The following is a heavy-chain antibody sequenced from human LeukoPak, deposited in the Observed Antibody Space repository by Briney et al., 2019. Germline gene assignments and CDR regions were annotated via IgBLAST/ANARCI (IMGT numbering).Heavy chain of an antibody. Sequence: SVKVSCKASGGTFSSYAISWVRQAPGQGLEWMGRIIPILGIANYAQKFQGRVTTTADESTSTAYMELSSLRSEDTAVYYCARACDLGYCSGGRGVDWFDPWGQGTLVTVSS. V-gene: IGHV1-69*04. CDR1: GGTFSSYA. D-gene: IGHD2-15*01. CDR2: IIPILGIA. J-gene: IGHJ5*02. CDR3: ARACDLGYCSGGRGVDWFDP.